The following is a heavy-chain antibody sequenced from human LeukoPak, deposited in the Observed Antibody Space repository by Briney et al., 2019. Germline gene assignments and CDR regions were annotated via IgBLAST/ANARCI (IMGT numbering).Heavy chain of an antibody. CDR1: GFTFRNSV. CDR3: APGSNWPGYFDY. Sequence: PGGSLRLSCAASGFTFRNSVMIWVRQAPGKGLEWVSSITASGGSTYYADSVKGRFTVSRDNSKNTLYLQMNSLTVEDTAVYYCAPGSNWPGYFDYWGQGTLVTVSS. D-gene: IGHD1-26*01. J-gene: IGHJ4*02. CDR2: ITASGGST. V-gene: IGHV3-23*01.